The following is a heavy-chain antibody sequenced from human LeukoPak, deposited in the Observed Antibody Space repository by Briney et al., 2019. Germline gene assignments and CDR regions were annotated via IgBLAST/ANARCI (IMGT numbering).Heavy chain of an antibody. V-gene: IGHV3-66*01. CDR2: IYSGGST. CDR1: GFTFSSYG. Sequence: GALRLPCAASGFTFSSYGMNWVRQAPGKGLEWVSLIYSGGSTYYADSVKGRFTISRDNSKNTLFLQMNSLRAEDTAVYYCARDHSSGWYYFDFWGQGTLVTVSS. J-gene: IGHJ4*02. CDR3: ARDHSSGWYYFDF. D-gene: IGHD6-19*01.